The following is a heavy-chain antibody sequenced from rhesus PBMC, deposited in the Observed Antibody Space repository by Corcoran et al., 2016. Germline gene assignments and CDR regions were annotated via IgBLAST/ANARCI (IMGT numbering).Heavy chain of an antibody. CDR1: GGSISGYYY. CDR3: ARGYSWNNMGWYFDL. D-gene: IGHD1-20*01. J-gene: IGHJ2*01. V-gene: IGHV4-73*01. Sequence: QVQLQQWGEGLVKPSETLSLTCAVYGGSISGYYYWSWIRQPLGKGLEWIWELNCTSGSTNYNPPLKNRVTVSKDASKNQFSLNLSSVTAADTAVYYCARGYSWNNMGWYFDLWGPGTPITISS. CDR2: LNCTSGST.